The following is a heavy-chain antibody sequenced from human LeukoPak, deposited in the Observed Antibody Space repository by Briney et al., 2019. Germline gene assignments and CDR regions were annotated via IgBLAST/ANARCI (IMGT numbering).Heavy chain of an antibody. CDR2: INWEGSGT. CDR1: GFIFDDFS. J-gene: IGHJ4*02. CDR3: GKDYGGKLPYFDD. V-gene: IGHV3-43*01. Sequence: GGSLRLSCAASGFIFDDFSMHWVRQAPGKGLEWVSFINWEGSGTYYADSVKGRFTISRDNNKSSLYLQMNSLRIEDTAFYFCGKDYGGKLPYFDDWGQGSLVTVSS. D-gene: IGHD4-23*01.